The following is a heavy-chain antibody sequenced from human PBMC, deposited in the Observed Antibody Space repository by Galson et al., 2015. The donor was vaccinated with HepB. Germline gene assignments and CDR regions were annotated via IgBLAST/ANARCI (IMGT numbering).Heavy chain of an antibody. J-gene: IGHJ3*01. Sequence: SVKVSCKASGGTFSSYAISWVRQAPGQGLEWMGGIIPIFGTADYAQKFQGRVTITADESTSTAYMELSSLRSEDTAVYYCARLRAAAGRNDAFDFWGQGTMVTVSS. CDR3: ARLRAAAGRNDAFDF. CDR1: GGTFSSYA. CDR2: IIPIFGTA. D-gene: IGHD6-13*01. V-gene: IGHV1-69*13.